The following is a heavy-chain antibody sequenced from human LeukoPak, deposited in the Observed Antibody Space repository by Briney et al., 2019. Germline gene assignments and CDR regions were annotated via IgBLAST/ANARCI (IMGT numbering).Heavy chain of an antibody. CDR3: ARDKSRTYGSADAFDI. D-gene: IGHD3-10*01. V-gene: IGHV4-39*07. CDR1: GGSISSSSDY. Sequence: SETLSLTCTVSGGSISSSSDYWGWIRQAPGKGLEWIGSIYYHENTYYNSSLKSRVTISVDTSENQFSLKLNSVTAADTAVYYCARDKSRTYGSADAFDIWGQGTMVTVSS. CDR2: IYYHENT. J-gene: IGHJ3*02.